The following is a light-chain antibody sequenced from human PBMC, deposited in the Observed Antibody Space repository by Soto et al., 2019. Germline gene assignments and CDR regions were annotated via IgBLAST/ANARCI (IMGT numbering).Light chain of an antibody. CDR3: QQYKSWPL. V-gene: IGKV3-15*01. CDR1: HSVISH. J-gene: IGKJ5*01. CDR2: GAS. Sequence: MMMTQSPATLSVSPGERVTLSCRPSHSVISHVAWYQQKPGQAPRLLLYGASPRATGIPVRFSGSGFGTEFTLTSSILQSEDFAFYCCQQYKSWPLFGQGTRLEIK.